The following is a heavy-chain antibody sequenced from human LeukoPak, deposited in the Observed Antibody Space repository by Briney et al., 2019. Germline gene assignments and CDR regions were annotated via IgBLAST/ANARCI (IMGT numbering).Heavy chain of an antibody. Sequence: SVKVSCKASGGSFSSYAISWVRQAPGQGLEWMGRIIPIFGIANYAQKFQGRVTITADKSTSTAYMELSSLRSEDTAVYYCARVYGGNSEDYWGQGTLVTVSS. J-gene: IGHJ4*02. CDR2: IIPIFGIA. CDR1: GGSFSSYA. V-gene: IGHV1-69*04. D-gene: IGHD4-23*01. CDR3: ARVYGGNSEDY.